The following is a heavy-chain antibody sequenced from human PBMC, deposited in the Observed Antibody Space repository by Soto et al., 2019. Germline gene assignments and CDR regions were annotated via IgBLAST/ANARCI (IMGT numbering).Heavy chain of an antibody. CDR3: AKDVCSGATTACYTRLDS. CDR2: IIPIFGTT. V-gene: IGHV1-69*13. J-gene: IGHJ4*02. D-gene: IGHD1-26*01. CDR1: GGIFSGYP. Sequence: SVKVSCKASGGIFSGYPISWVRQAPGQGLEWMGEIIPIFGTTNSAQKFQDRVTITADESTNTAYMELSSLTSEDSGLYYCAKDVCSGATTACYTRLDSWGQGTQVTVSS.